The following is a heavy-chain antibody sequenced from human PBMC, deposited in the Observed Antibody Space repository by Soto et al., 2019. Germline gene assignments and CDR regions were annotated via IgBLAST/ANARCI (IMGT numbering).Heavy chain of an antibody. CDR2: IYHSGST. CDR1: GYSISSGYY. D-gene: IGHD3-16*01. J-gene: IGHJ4*02. V-gene: IGHV4-38-2*01. CDR3: ARLTEIDY. Sequence: SETLSLTCAVSGYSISSGYYWGWIRQPPGKGLEWIGSIYHSGSTYYNPSLKSRVTISVDTSKNQFSLKLSSVTAADTAVYYCARLTEIDYWGQGTLVTV.